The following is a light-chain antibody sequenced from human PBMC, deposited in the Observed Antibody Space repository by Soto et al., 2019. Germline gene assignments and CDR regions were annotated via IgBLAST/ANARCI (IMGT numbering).Light chain of an antibody. Sequence: QSALTQPASVSGSPGQSITVSCTGTSNDVGSYNYVSWYQQHPGKAPKLMIYEVSNRPSGVSNRFSGSKSGNTASLTISGLQAEDEADYYCSSFTSSSALEVVFGGGTQLTVL. CDR1: SNDVGSYNY. CDR3: SSFTSSSALEVV. V-gene: IGLV2-14*01. J-gene: IGLJ2*01. CDR2: EVS.